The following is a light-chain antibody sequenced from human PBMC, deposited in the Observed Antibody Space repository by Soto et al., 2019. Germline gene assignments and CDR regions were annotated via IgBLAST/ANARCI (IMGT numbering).Light chain of an antibody. J-gene: IGLJ3*02. CDR1: SSDVGGYKF. V-gene: IGLV2-14*01. CDR3: SSYTTSSTRV. CDR2: EVS. Sequence: QSVLTQPASVSGSPGQSITISCTGTSSDVGGYKFVSWYQQHPGKAPKLMIYEVSNRPSGVSNRFSGSKSGNTASLTISGLQAEDEADYYCSSYTTSSTRVFGGATKLTVL.